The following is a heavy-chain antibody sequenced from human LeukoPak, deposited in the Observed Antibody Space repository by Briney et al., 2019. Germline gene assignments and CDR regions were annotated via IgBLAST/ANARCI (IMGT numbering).Heavy chain of an antibody. J-gene: IGHJ4*02. CDR2: ISTSSSYI. Sequence: GGSLRLSCAASGFTFSRYNMNWVRQAPGKGLEWVSSISTSSSYIYYADSVKGRFTISRDNAKNSMYLQMNSLRAEDTAVYYCAIDVVGYGSGGSCSRYDYWGEGTLVTVSS. CDR3: AIDVVGYGSGGSCSRYDY. CDR1: GFTFSRYN. D-gene: IGHD2-15*01. V-gene: IGHV3-21*01.